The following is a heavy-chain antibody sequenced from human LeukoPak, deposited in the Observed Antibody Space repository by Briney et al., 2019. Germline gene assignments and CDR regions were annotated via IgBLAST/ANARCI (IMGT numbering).Heavy chain of an antibody. CDR3: ATFDYYGSGGLFNY. Sequence: PGGSLRLSCAASGFTFSRYWMSWVRQAPGKGLEWVANIKQDASDKYYVDSVKGRFTLSRDNAKNSLYLQMNSLRAEDTAVYYCATFDYYGSGGLFNYWGQGTLVTVSS. CDR2: IKQDASDK. D-gene: IGHD3-10*01. CDR1: GFTFSRYW. J-gene: IGHJ4*02. V-gene: IGHV3-7*01.